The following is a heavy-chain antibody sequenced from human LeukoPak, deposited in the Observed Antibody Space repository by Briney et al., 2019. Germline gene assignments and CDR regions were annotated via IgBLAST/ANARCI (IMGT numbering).Heavy chain of an antibody. CDR1: GFTFSSYE. CDR3: AREVEGIDY. CDR2: ISSSGSTI. Sequence: GGSLRLSCAASGFTFSSYEMNWVRQAPGKGLEWVSYISSSGSTIYYADSVKGRFTISRDNAKNLLYLQMNSLRAEDTAVYYCAREVEGIDYWGQGTLVTVSS. J-gene: IGHJ4*02. V-gene: IGHV3-48*03. D-gene: IGHD2-15*01.